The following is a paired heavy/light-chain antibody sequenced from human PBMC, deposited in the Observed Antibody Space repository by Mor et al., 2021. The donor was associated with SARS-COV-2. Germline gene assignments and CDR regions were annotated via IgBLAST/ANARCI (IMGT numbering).Light chain of an antibody. CDR2: YTS. CDR3: LLSYSGSRV. CDR1: TGAVTSGHS. J-gene: IGLJ2*01. V-gene: IGLV7-46*01. Sequence: QAVVTQEPSLTVSPGGTVTLTCGSSTGAVTSGHSPYWFQQKPGQAPRTLIYYTSNKHSWTPARFSGSLLGGKAALTLSGAQPEDEADYYCLLSYSGSRVFGGGTKLTVL.
Heavy chain of an antibody. CDR1: GFTFSSYS. Sequence: EVQLVESGGGLVQTGGSLRLSCAASGFTFSSYSMNWVRQAPGKGLEWVSYISTSSSTIYYADSVKGRFTVSRDNAKNSLYLQMNSLRAEDTAVYYCARAYESSGYYSDFDYWGQGTLVTVSA. CDR2: ISTSSSTI. CDR3: ARAYESSGYYSDFDY. J-gene: IGHJ4*02. V-gene: IGHV3-48*04. D-gene: IGHD3-22*01.